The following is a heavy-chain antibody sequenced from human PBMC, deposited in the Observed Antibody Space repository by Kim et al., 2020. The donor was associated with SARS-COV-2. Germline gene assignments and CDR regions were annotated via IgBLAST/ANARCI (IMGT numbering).Heavy chain of an antibody. J-gene: IGHJ4*01. V-gene: IGHV4-31*03. Sequence: SETLSLTCTVSGGSISSGGYSWSWIRQHPGKGLEWIGYIYYSGSTYYNPSLKSRVTISVDTSKNQFSLQLSSVTAADTAVYYCARVGSGKWFGELLQID. CDR2: IYYSGST. CDR1: GGSISSGGYS. CDR3: ARVGSGKWFGELLQID. D-gene: IGHD3-10*01.